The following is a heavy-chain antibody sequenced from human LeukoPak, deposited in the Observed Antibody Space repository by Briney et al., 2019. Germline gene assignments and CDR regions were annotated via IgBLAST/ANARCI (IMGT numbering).Heavy chain of an antibody. J-gene: IGHJ4*02. CDR2: ISGSGGST. D-gene: IGHD3-22*01. CDR3: AKDETQYYYDSSGYSDY. CDR1: GFTFSSYG. Sequence: GGSLRLSCAASGFTFSSYGMSWVRQAPGKGLEWVSAISGSGGSTYYADSVKGRFTISRDNSKSTLYLQMNSLRAEDTAVYYCAKDETQYYYDSSGYSDYWGQGTLVTVSS. V-gene: IGHV3-23*01.